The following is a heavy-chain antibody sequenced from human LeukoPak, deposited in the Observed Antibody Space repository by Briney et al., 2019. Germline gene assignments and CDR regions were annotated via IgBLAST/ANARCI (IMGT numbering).Heavy chain of an antibody. CDR1: GGSFSGYY. CDR2: INHSGST. CDR3: ARGPDSGSYYAWFDP. D-gene: IGHD1-26*01. V-gene: IGHV4-34*01. Sequence: SETLSLTCAGYGGSFSGYYWSWIRQPPGKGLEWIGEINHSGSTNYNPSLMSRVTISVDTSKNQFSLRLSSVTAADTAVYYCARGPDSGSYYAWFDPWGQGTLVTVSS. J-gene: IGHJ5*02.